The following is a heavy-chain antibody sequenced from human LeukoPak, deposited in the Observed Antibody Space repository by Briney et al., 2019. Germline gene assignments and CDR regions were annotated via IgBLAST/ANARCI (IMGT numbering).Heavy chain of an antibody. CDR1: GGSIGSYY. V-gene: IGHV4-59*01. J-gene: IGHJ4*02. D-gene: IGHD2-2*01. Sequence: PSETLSLTCTVSGGSIGSYYWSWIRQPPGKGLEWIGYIYYSGSTNYNPSLKSRVTISVDTSKNQFSLKLSSVTAADTAVYYCAMTYCSSTSCYLGYWGQGTLVTVSS. CDR2: IYYSGST. CDR3: AMTYCSSTSCYLGY.